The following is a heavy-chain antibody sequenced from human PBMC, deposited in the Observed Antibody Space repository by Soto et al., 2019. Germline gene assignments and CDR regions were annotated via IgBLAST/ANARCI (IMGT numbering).Heavy chain of an antibody. D-gene: IGHD3-10*01. CDR3: VVPRPYYYGL. J-gene: IGHJ4*02. V-gene: IGHV3-23*01. CDR1: GFIFGDYA. CDR2: ISGSADRT. Sequence: PGGSLRLSCAASGFIFGDYAMTWVRQAPRKGLEWVSTISGSADRTHHADSVKGRFTISRDNSKNTLYLQMNSLRAEDTAVYYCVVPRPYYYGLWGQGTLVTVSS.